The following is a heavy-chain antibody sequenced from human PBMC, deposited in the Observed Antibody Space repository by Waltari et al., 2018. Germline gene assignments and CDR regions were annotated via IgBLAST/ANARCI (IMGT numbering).Heavy chain of an antibody. Sequence: EVQLVESGGGLVQPGGSLRLSCAASGFTFSSYWMSWVRQAPGKGLEWVANIKQDGREKYYVDSVKGRFTISRDNAKNSLYLQMNSLRAEDTAVYYCARRRSIAAAGTGFWYFDLWGRGTLVTVSS. CDR3: ARRRSIAAAGTGFWYFDL. D-gene: IGHD6-13*01. J-gene: IGHJ2*01. CDR1: GFTFSSYW. V-gene: IGHV3-7*01. CDR2: IKQDGREK.